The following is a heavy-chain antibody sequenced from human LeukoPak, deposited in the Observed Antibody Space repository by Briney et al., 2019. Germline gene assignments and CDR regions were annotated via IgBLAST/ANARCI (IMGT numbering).Heavy chain of an antibody. CDR3: ARAGYSYGSRFLGGNYYMDV. J-gene: IGHJ6*03. Sequence: GASVKVSCKASGYTFTSYGISWVRQAPGQGLEWMGWISAYNGNTNYAQKLQGRVTMTTDTSTSTAYMELSSLRSEDTAVYYCARAGYSYGSRFLGGNYYMDVWGKGTTVTVSS. D-gene: IGHD5-18*01. CDR1: GYTFTSYG. V-gene: IGHV1-18*01. CDR2: ISAYNGNT.